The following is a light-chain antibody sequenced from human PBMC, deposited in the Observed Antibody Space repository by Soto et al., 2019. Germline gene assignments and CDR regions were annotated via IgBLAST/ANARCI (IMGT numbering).Light chain of an antibody. V-gene: IGKV3-20*01. J-gene: IGKJ5*01. CDR3: QQYGSSPIT. CDR2: GAS. CDR1: QSVTNDY. Sequence: EIVLTQSPGTLSLSPGERATLSCRASQSVTNDYLAWYQHKPGQAPRLLIYGASSGATDIPDRFSGSGSGTDFTLTISRLEPEDFAVYYCQQYGSSPITFGPGTDWRLN.